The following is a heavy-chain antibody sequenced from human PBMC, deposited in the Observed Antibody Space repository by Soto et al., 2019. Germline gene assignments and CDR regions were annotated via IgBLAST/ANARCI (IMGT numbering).Heavy chain of an antibody. CDR2: IFWRTGGV. D-gene: IGHD3-10*01. CDR1: GLISNDYA. Sequence: EVQLVESGGGLVQPGRSLRLSCEVSGLISNDYAMHWVRQAPGKGLEWVSGIFWRTGGVGYADSVKGRFTVSRDNAKNFLYLQMDGLRSEDTAVYYCVKDESAGGADYWGQGTLVTVSS. CDR3: VKDESAGGADY. V-gene: IGHV3-9*02. J-gene: IGHJ4*02.